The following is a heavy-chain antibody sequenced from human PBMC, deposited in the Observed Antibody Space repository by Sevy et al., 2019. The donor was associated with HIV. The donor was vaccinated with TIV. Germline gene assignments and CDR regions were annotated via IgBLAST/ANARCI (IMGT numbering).Heavy chain of an antibody. CDR3: AHETFGRFES. Sequence: GGSLRLSCAASVFTFSANWMNWVRQAPGKGLEWVANIKADGSDKYYVHSVEGRFTISRDNAKNLLFLQMNSLRVEDTAVYYCAHETFGRFESWGQGTLVTVSS. J-gene: IGHJ4*02. D-gene: IGHD3-16*01. CDR2: IKADGSDK. V-gene: IGHV3-7*01. CDR1: VFTFSANW.